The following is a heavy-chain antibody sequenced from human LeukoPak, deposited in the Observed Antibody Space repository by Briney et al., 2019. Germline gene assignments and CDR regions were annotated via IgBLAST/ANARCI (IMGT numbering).Heavy chain of an antibody. V-gene: IGHV4-34*01. J-gene: IGHJ4*02. CDR3: GRGYGGRVVVAATRFIARYYFDY. CDR1: GGSFSGYY. D-gene: IGHD2-15*01. CDR2: INPSGST. Sequence: SESLSLTCAVYGGSFSGYYSSWIRQPPGKGLEWVGEINPSGSTNYNPSLNSRVTIPVDASKNQFFLKLSSVTAADTAVYYCGRGYGGRVVVAATRFIARYYFDYWGQGTLVTVSS.